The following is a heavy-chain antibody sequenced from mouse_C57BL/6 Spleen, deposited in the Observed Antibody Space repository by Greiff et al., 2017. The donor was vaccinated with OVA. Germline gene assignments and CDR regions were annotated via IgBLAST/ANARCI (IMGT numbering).Heavy chain of an antibody. V-gene: IGHV5-6*01. CDR2: ISSGGSYT. CDR1: GFTFSSYG. CDR3: ARRITTVEGLAY. J-gene: IGHJ3*01. Sequence: DVQLVESGGDLVKPGGSLKLSCAASGFTFSSYGMSWVRQTPDKRLEWVATISSGGSYTYYPDSVKGRFTISRDNAKNTLYLQMSSLKSEDTAMYYGARRITTVEGLAYWGQGTLVTVSA. D-gene: IGHD1-1*01.